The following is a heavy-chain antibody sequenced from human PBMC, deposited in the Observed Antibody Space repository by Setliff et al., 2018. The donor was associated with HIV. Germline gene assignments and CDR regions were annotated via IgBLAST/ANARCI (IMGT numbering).Heavy chain of an antibody. V-gene: IGHV3-21*01. CDR1: GFTFSSYS. Sequence: GGSLRLSCAASGFTFSSYSMNWVRRAPGKGLEWVSSISSISTYKYYVDSVKGRFTISRDNAKNSLYLQMNSLRAEDTAIYYCARDWRSGYDLNFDYWGQGTLVTV. D-gene: IGHD5-12*01. J-gene: IGHJ4*02. CDR2: ISSISTYK. CDR3: ARDWRSGYDLNFDY.